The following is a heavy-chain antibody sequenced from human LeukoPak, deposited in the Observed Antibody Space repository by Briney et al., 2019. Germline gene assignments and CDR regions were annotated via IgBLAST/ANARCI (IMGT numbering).Heavy chain of an antibody. V-gene: IGHV3-21*01. Sequence: GGSLRLSCAASGFTFSSYSMNWVRQAPGKGLEWVSSISSSSSYIYYADSVKGRFTISRDNAKNSLYLQMNSLRAEDTAVYYCARDGDYYGSGSYRDYYYMDVWGKGTTVTVSS. CDR2: ISSSSSYI. CDR1: GFTFSSYS. D-gene: IGHD3-10*01. J-gene: IGHJ6*03. CDR3: ARDGDYYGSGSYRDYYYMDV.